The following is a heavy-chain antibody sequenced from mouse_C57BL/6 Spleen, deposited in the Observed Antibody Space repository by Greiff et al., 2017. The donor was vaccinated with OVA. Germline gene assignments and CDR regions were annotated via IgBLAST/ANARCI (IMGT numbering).Heavy chain of an antibody. CDR2: IWRGGST. Sequence: VQLQQSGPGLVQPSQSLSITCTVSGFSLTSSGVHWVRQSPGKGLEWLGVIWRGGSTDYNAAFMSRLSITKDNSKSQVFFKMNSLQADDTAIYYCAKDYYGSRFAMDYWGQGTSVTVSS. CDR3: AKDYYGSRFAMDY. D-gene: IGHD1-1*01. CDR1: GFSLTSSG. J-gene: IGHJ4*01. V-gene: IGHV2-5*01.